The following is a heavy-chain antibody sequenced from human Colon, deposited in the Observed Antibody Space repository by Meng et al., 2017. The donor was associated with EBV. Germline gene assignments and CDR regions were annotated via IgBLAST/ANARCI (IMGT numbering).Heavy chain of an antibody. J-gene: IGHJ4*02. CDR1: GGSLSGYY. CDR2: INHSGSA. CDR3: ARTFGYCSNNNCPRTLGY. D-gene: IGHD2-2*03. Sequence: QVQLKQWGAGLLKPSETLSLTCGVSGGSLSGYYWSWIRHFPGRTLEFIGDINHSGSANYNPSLRSRVTISVDTSKNQIFLNLHSVTAADTAVYHCARTFGYCSNNNCPRTLGYWGQGTLVTASS. V-gene: IGHV4-34*02.